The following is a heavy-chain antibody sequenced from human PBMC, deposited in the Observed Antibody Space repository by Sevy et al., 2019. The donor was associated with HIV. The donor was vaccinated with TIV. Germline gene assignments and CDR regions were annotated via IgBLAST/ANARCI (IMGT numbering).Heavy chain of an antibody. V-gene: IGHV3-30*18. CDR3: AKDAEGLAGDY. Sequence: GTLRLSCAASGFTFSSYGMHWVRQAPGKGLEWVAVTSYDGSNKYYADSVKGRFTISRDNSKNTVHLQMNSLRTDDTAVYYCAKDAEGLAGDYWGQGTLVTVSS. J-gene: IGHJ4*02. CDR2: TSYDGSNK. D-gene: IGHD3-3*01. CDR1: GFTFSSYG.